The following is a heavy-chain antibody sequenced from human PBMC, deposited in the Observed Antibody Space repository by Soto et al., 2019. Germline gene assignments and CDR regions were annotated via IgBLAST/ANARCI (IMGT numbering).Heavy chain of an antibody. D-gene: IGHD6-19*01. CDR2: IKPSGGAT. CDR1: GYTFANDY. Sequence: ASVKVSCKASGYTFANDYIHWVRQVPGQGLEWMGRIKPSGGATLYAQKFQGRVTMTRDTSTNTLYMDLSSLRSDDTAMYYCARPKGSYSSGYYYFDYWGQGTLVTVSS. CDR3: ARPKGSYSSGYYYFDY. V-gene: IGHV1-46*01. J-gene: IGHJ4*02.